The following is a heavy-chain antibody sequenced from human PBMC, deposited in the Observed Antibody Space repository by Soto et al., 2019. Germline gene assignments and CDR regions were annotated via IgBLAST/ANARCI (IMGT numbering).Heavy chain of an antibody. CDR3: ARESEDLTSNFDY. CDR2: VWFDGSKK. CDR1: GFTFSSYG. V-gene: IGHV3-33*01. J-gene: IGHJ4*02. Sequence: GSLRLSCAASGFTFSSYGMHWVRQAPGKGLEWVALVWFDGSKKYYADSVKGRFTISRDNSKNSLYLEMNSLRAEDTAVYYCARESEDLTSNFDYWGQGTLVTVSS.